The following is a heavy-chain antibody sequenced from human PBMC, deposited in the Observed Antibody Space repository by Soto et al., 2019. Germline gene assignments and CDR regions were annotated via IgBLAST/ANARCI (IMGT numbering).Heavy chain of an antibody. CDR1: RYSFSGYY. Sequence: QEQLEQSGAAVKKPGASVMVSCKASRYSFSGYYFHWVRQAPGQGPEWMGWINYDLGVTNYAKRFQGRVTMTRDTYTKTVYMKLSSLRSDDTAVYFCARTPSVGANTVILGDDAFDLWGQGTLITVSS. D-gene: IGHD1-26*01. CDR3: ARTPSVGANTVILGDDAFDL. J-gene: IGHJ3*01. CDR2: INYDLGVT. V-gene: IGHV1-2*02.